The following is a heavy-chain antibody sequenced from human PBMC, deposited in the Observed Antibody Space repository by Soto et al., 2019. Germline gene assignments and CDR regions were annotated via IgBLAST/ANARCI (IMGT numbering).Heavy chain of an antibody. V-gene: IGHV3-21*01. CDR1: GFTFSSYS. CDR2: ISSSSSYI. D-gene: IGHD1-7*01. CDR3: ARDLKLELKGNWFDP. J-gene: IGHJ5*02. Sequence: EVQLVESGGGLVKPGGSLRLSCAASGFTFSSYSMNWVRQAPGKGLEWVSSISSSSSYIYYADSVKGRFTISRDNAKNSLYLQMNSLRAEDTAVSYCARDLKLELKGNWFDPWGQGTLVTVSS.